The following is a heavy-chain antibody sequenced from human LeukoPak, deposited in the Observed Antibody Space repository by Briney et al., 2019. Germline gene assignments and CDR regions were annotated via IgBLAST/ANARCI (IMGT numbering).Heavy chain of an antibody. CDR1: GFTFSSYA. V-gene: IGHV3-64*01. D-gene: IGHD1-26*01. J-gene: IGHJ4*02. CDR3: ARRGAGTSFDY. CDR2: ISSNGGST. Sequence: GGSLRLSCTASGFTFSSYAMHWVRQAPGKRLEYVSAISSNGGSTYYANSVKGRFTISRDNSKNTLYLQMGSLRAEDMAVYYCARRGAGTSFDYWGQGTLVTVSS.